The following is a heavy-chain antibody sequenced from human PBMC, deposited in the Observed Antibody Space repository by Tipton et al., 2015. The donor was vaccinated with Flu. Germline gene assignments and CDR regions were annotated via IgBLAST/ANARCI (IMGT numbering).Heavy chain of an antibody. V-gene: IGHV3-48*03. CDR3: ARSTTYTVTPDY. Sequence: SLRLSCAASGFTFNSYEVNWVRQAPGKGLEWVSYISGSGSTIYYADSVKGRFTISRDNAKNSLYLQMNSLRAEDTAVYYCARSTTYTVTPDYWGQGTLVTVSS. CDR2: ISGSGSTI. J-gene: IGHJ4*02. CDR1: GFTFNSYE. D-gene: IGHD4-11*01.